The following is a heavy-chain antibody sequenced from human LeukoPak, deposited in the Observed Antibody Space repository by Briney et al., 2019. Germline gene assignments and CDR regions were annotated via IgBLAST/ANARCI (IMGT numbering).Heavy chain of an antibody. J-gene: IGHJ4*02. Sequence: GGSLRLSCAASGFTFSSYEMNWVRQAPGKGLDCVSYISSSGSTIYYADSVKGRFTISRDNAKNSLYLQMNSLRAEDTAVYYCARDPSLAVAGFFDYWGQGTLVTVSS. CDR2: ISSSGSTI. V-gene: IGHV3-48*03. CDR1: GFTFSSYE. D-gene: IGHD6-19*01. CDR3: ARDPSLAVAGFFDY.